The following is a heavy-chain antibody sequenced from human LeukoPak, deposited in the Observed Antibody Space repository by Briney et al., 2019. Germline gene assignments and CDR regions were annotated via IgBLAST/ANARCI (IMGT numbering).Heavy chain of an antibody. CDR3: ARDLADDYYDSSGGFDY. V-gene: IGHV1-69*13. Sequence: SVKVSCKASGGTFSSYAISWVRQAPGQGLEWMGGIIPIFGTANYTQKFQGRVTITADESTSTAYMELSSLRSEDTAVYYCARDLADDYYDSSGGFDYWGQGTLVTVSS. CDR1: GGTFSSYA. CDR2: IIPIFGTA. J-gene: IGHJ4*02. D-gene: IGHD3-22*01.